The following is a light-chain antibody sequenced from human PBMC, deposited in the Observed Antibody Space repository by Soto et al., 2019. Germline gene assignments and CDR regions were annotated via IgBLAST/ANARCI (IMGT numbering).Light chain of an antibody. CDR1: QSVVYSSNNKNY. J-gene: IGKJ4*01. Sequence: EIVMTQCPDSPSVSLGERATINCKPSQSVVYSSNNKNYLAWYQQKPGQPPKLLIYWASTRESGVPDRFSGSGSGTDFTLTISSLQAEDVAVYYCQQHYTTPFTFGGGTKVDIK. V-gene: IGKV4-1*01. CDR2: WAS. CDR3: QQHYTTPFT.